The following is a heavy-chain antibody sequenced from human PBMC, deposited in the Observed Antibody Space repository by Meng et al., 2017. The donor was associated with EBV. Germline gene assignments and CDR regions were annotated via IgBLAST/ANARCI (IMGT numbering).Heavy chain of an antibody. D-gene: IGHD3-10*01. CDR2: IYWDDDK. CDR1: VFPRSISGVG. CDR3: AHRHMIQGDEKPPLFDH. Sequence: ITCAVSGPPLVKPTQALTLHVTFSVFPRSISGVGVGWSRQHPGEALQWLAIIYWDDDKRYSQSLNNRLTITKDTSNSQVVLTMTNVDPVDTATYYCAHRHMIQGDEKPPLFDHWGQGALVTVSS. V-gene: IGHV2-5*02. J-gene: IGHJ4*02.